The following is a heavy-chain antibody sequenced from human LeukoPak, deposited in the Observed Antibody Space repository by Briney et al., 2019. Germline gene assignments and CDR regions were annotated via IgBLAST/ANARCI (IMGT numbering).Heavy chain of an antibody. CDR3: AKWGDYDILTGYYDSDY. J-gene: IGHJ4*01. CDR1: GFIFSNYA. Sequence: GASLRLSRAASGFIFSNYAMSWVRQAPGTGLEWVSAIGGRDGGTYYADSVKGRFAVSRDDPKNTLYLQMNTLRVEDTAVYYCAKWGDYDILTGYYDSDYWGHGTLVTVSS. D-gene: IGHD3-9*01. CDR2: IGGRDGGT. V-gene: IGHV3-23*01.